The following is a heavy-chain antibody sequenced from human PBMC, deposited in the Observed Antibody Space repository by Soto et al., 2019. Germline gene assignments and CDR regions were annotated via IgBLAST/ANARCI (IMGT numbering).Heavy chain of an antibody. J-gene: IGHJ3*02. CDR2: INPNSVGT. CDR1: GYTFTGHY. V-gene: IGHV1-2*02. CDR3: AREPMVRAAHGFDI. Sequence: ASVKVSCKTSGYTFTGHYMHWVRQAPGQGLEWMGWINPNSVGTNYAQKFQGRVTMTRDTSISTAYMELNRLRSDDTAVYYCAREPMVRAAHGFDIWGQGTMVTVS. D-gene: IGHD3-10*01.